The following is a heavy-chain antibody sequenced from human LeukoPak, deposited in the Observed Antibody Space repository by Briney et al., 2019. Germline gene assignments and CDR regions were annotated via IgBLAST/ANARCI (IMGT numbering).Heavy chain of an antibody. CDR2: INHSGST. D-gene: IGHD5-24*01. V-gene: IGHV4-34*01. J-gene: IGHJ4*02. CDR3: AKDLGYNYVFDY. Sequence: TPSETLSLTCAVYGGSFSGYCWSWIRQPPGKGLEWIGEINHSGSTNYNPSLKSRVTISVDTSKNQFSLKLSSVTAADTAVYYCAKDLGYNYVFDYWGQGTLVTVSS. CDR1: GGSFSGYC.